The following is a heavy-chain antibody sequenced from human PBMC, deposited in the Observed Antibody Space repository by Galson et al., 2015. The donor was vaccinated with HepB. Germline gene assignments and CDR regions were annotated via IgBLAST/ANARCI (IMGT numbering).Heavy chain of an antibody. CDR3: ATTWGGLQLRDYYGMDV. CDR2: FDPEDGET. CDR1: GYTLTELS. V-gene: IGHV1-24*01. D-gene: IGHD5-24*01. J-gene: IGHJ6*02. Sequence: SVKVSCKVSGYTLTELSMHWVRQAPGKGLEWMGGFDPEDGETIYAQKFQGRVTMTEDTSTDTAYMELSSLRSEDTAVYYCATTWGGLQLRDYYGMDVWGQGTTVTVSS.